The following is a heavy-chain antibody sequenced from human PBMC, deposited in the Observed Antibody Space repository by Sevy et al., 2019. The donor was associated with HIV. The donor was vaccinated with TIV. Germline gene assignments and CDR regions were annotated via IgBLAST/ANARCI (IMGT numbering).Heavy chain of an antibody. Sequence: GGSLRLSCAASGFTFSSYGMHWVRQAPGKGLEWMAVIWYDGSNKYYADSVKGRFTISRDNSKNTLYLQMNSLRAEDTAVYYCARDYDFWSGYYFHYWGQGTLVTVSS. CDR1: GFTFSSYG. D-gene: IGHD3-3*01. V-gene: IGHV3-33*01. J-gene: IGHJ4*02. CDR2: IWYDGSNK. CDR3: ARDYDFWSGYYFHY.